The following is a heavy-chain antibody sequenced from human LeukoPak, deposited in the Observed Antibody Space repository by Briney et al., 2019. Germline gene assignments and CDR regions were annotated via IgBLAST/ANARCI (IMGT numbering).Heavy chain of an antibody. CDR3: ARVSGTAMDY. CDR1: GGSISSYY. CDR2: IYYSGST. Sequence: PSETLPLTCTVSGGSISSYYWSWIRQPPRKGLEWIGYIYYSGSTNYNPSLKSRVTISVDTSKNQFPLKLSSVTAADTAVYYCARVSGTAMDYWGQGTLVTVSS. D-gene: IGHD5-18*01. V-gene: IGHV4-59*08. J-gene: IGHJ4*02.